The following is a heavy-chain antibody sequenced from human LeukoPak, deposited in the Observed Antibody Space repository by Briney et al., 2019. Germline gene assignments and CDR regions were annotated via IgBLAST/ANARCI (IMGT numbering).Heavy chain of an antibody. J-gene: IGHJ4*02. V-gene: IGHV3-30*04. CDR2: ISYDGSNK. D-gene: IGHD3-10*01. CDR3: ARDRWFGELPYFDY. Sequence: GGSLRLSCAASGFTFSSYAMHWVRQAPGKGLEWVAVISYDGSNKYYADSVKGRFTISRDNSKNTLYLQMNSLRAEDTAVYYCARDRWFGELPYFDYWGQETLVTVSS. CDR1: GFTFSSYA.